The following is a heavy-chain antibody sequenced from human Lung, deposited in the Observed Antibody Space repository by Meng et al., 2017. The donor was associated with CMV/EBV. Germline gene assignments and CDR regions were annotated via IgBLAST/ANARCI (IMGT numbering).Heavy chain of an antibody. Sequence: GSLRLXCSVSSGSISGHFCSWIRQPPGKGLEWIGYIYSRGGSSYNPSLQSRVTISVDTSKNQVSLKLRSVTAADTAVYYCARGPFYYYGMDVWGQGTTVTVSS. CDR3: ARGPFYYYGMDV. CDR2: IYSRGGS. D-gene: IGHD3-10*01. J-gene: IGHJ6*02. V-gene: IGHV4-59*03. CDR1: SGSISGHF.